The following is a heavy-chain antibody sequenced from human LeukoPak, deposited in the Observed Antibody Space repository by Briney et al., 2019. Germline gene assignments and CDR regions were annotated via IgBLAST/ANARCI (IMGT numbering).Heavy chain of an antibody. CDR2: IYYSGST. CDR3: ARAVVYYDSSGYYYYYGMDV. V-gene: IGHV4-61*01. J-gene: IGHJ6*02. Sequence: SETLSLTCTVFGGSVSSGSYYWSWIRQPPGKGLEWIGYIYYSGSTNYNPSLKSRVTISVDTSKNQFSLKLSSVTAADTAVYYCARAVVYYDSSGYYYYYGMDVWGQGTTVTVSS. D-gene: IGHD3-22*01. CDR1: GGSVSSGSYY.